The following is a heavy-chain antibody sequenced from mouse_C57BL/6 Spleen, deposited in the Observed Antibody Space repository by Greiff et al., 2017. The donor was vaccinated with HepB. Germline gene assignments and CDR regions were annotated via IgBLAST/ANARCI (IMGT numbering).Heavy chain of an antibody. J-gene: IGHJ3*01. Sequence: EVQLQQSGPGMVKPSQSLSLTCTVTGYSITSGYDWHWIRHFPGNKLEWMGYISYSGSTNYNPSLKSRISITHDTSKNHFFLKLNSVTTEDTATYYCARASDFLAWFAYWGQGTLVTVSA. CDR2: ISYSGST. CDR1: GYSITSGYD. CDR3: ARASDFLAWFAY. D-gene: IGHD2-4*01. V-gene: IGHV3-1*01.